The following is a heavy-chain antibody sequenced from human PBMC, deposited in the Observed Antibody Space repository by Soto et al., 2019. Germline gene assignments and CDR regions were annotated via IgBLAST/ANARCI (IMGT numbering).Heavy chain of an antibody. CDR2: IYYSGST. CDR3: ARGAVGYYDSSGSTLFDY. CDR1: GGSISSGGYY. D-gene: IGHD3-22*01. Sequence: PSETLSLTCTVSGGSISSGGYYWSWIRQHPGKGLEWIGYIYYSGSTYYNPSLKSRVTISVDTSKNQFSLKLSSVTAADTAVYYCARGAVGYYDSSGSTLFDYWGQGTLVTVSS. J-gene: IGHJ4*02. V-gene: IGHV4-31*03.